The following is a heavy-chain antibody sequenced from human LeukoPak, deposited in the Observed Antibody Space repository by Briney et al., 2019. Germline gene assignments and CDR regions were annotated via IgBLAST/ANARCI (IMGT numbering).Heavy chain of an antibody. V-gene: IGHV4-34*01. CDR1: DGSFSGFF. J-gene: IGHJ4*02. CDR2: ISHGGNT. D-gene: IGHD3-22*01. Sequence: PSETLSLTCAVYDGSFSGFFWSWVRQSPEKGLEWVGEISHGGNTNYNPSLKSRVTMSVDTSKNQFSLKLSSVTAADTAVYYCADSSNYRVTIPDYWGQGTLVTVSS. CDR3: ADSSNYRVTIPDY.